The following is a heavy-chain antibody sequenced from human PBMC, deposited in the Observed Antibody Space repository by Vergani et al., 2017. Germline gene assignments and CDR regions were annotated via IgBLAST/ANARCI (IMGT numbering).Heavy chain of an antibody. CDR3: AKKGGSLYYYGVDV. CDR2: IRYDGSNP. Sequence: QEQLLQSGGGVVQPGGSLRLSCIGSGYTFGHFDMHWVRQAPGKGLAWVAFIRYDGSNPQYIDSVKGRFTISRDNSKDTLFLQMNGLRPEDTGTYVCAKKGGSLYYYGVDVWGQGTMITVSS. CDR1: GYTFGHFD. J-gene: IGHJ6*02. V-gene: IGHV3-30*02. D-gene: IGHD1-26*01.